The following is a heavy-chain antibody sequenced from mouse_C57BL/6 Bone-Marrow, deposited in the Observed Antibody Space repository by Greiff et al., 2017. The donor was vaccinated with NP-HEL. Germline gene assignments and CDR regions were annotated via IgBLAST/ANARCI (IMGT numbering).Heavy chain of an antibody. V-gene: IGHV14-2*01. J-gene: IGHJ4*01. CDR1: GFNIKDYY. D-gene: IGHD4-1*01. CDR2: IDPEDGET. Sequence: DVQLQESGAELVKPGASVKLSCAASGFNIKDYYMHWVKQRTEQGLEWIGRIDPEDGETKYAQKFQGKATITADTSSNTAYLQLSSLTSEDTAVYYCARGRLGAMDYWGQGTSVTVSS. CDR3: ARGRLGAMDY.